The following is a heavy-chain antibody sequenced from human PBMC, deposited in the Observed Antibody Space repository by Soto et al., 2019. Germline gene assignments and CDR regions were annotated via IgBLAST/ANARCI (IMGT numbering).Heavy chain of an antibody. D-gene: IGHD1-1*01. CDR2: ISSMGST. CDR3: ARDRTRKGAFDS. J-gene: IGHJ3*02. CDR1: GGSVSSESLY. Sequence: SETLSLTCTVSGGSVSSESLYWSWIQQPPGKALEWIGYISSMGSTNYNPSLKSRVTISVDTSKNQFSLKLRSVTAEDTAVYYCARDRTRKGAFDSLGQGTMVTF. V-gene: IGHV4-61*01.